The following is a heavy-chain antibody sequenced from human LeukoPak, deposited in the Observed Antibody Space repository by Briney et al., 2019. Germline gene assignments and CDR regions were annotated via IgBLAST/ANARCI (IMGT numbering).Heavy chain of an antibody. CDR3: AKDLYDYGDYTYLDY. Sequence: PGGSLRLSCAASGFTFSSYGIHWVRQAPGKGLEWVAVISYDGSNKYYADSVKGRFTISRDNSKNTLYLQMNSLRAEDTAVYYCAKDLYDYGDYTYLDYWGQGTLVTVSS. CDR2: ISYDGSNK. V-gene: IGHV3-30*18. CDR1: GFTFSSYG. D-gene: IGHD4-17*01. J-gene: IGHJ4*02.